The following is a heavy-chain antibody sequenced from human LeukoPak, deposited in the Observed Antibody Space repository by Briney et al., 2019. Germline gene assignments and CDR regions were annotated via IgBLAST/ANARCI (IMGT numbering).Heavy chain of an antibody. Sequence: ASVKVSCKASGFTFTSHDYNWVRQATGQGLEWMGRINPNSGGTNYAQKFQGRVTMTRDTSTSTVYMELSSLRSEDTAVYYCAREGGGNPATSEDYWGQGTLVTVSS. CDR1: GFTFTSHD. CDR3: AREGGGNPATSEDY. CDR2: INPNSGGT. V-gene: IGHV1-2*06. D-gene: IGHD4-23*01. J-gene: IGHJ4*02.